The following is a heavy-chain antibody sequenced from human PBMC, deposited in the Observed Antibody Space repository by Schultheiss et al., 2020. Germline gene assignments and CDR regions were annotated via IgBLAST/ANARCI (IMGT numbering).Heavy chain of an antibody. CDR3: ARDLPGDYDYVWGTRYCYYGMDV. V-gene: IGHV3-33*01. J-gene: IGHJ6*04. Sequence: GESLKISCAASGFTFSSYGMHWVREAPGKGLEWVAVIWYDGSNKYYADSVKGRFTISRDNSKNTLYLQMNSLRAEDTAVYYCARDLPGDYDYVWGTRYCYYGMDVWGEGTTVTVAS. D-gene: IGHD3-16*01. CDR1: GFTFSSYG. CDR2: IWYDGSNK.